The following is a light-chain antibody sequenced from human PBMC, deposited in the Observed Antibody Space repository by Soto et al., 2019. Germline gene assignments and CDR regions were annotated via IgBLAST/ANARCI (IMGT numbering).Light chain of an antibody. CDR3: RSYTTSSSRV. V-gene: IGLV2-14*01. Sequence: QSVLTQPPSASGAPGQSVTTSCTGTSSDVGGYNYVSWYQQHPGKVPKLIIYEVTSRPSAVSIPFSGSKSGNTASRASSGLQPEYEADYYGRSYTTSSSRVFGTGTKVTVL. J-gene: IGLJ1*01. CDR2: EVT. CDR1: SSDVGGYNY.